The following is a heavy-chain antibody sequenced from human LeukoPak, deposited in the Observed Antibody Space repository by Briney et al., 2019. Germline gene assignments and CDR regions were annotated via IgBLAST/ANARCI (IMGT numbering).Heavy chain of an antibody. CDR3: AKLWGYDYVWGSYRYTSSFDY. CDR2: IYSGGST. CDR1: GFTVSSNY. V-gene: IGHV3-53*01. D-gene: IGHD3-16*02. J-gene: IGHJ4*02. Sequence: GGSLRLSCAASGFTVSSNYMSWVRQAPGKGLEWVSVIYSGGSTYYADSVKGRFTISRDNSKNTLYLQMNSLRAEDTAVYYCAKLWGYDYVWGSYRYTSSFDYWGQGTLDTVSS.